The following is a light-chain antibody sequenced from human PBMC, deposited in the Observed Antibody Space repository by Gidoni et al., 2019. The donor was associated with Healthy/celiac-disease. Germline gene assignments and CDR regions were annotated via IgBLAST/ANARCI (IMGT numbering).Light chain of an antibody. CDR3: QQYNNWPYT. V-gene: IGKV3-15*01. J-gene: IGKJ2*01. Sequence: DIVMTQSPATLSVSPGERATLSCRASQRVSSNLAWYQQKPGQAPRLLIYGASTRATGIPARVSGSGYGTEFTLTISSLQSEDFAVYYCQQYNNWPYTFGQGTKLEIK. CDR2: GAS. CDR1: QRVSSN.